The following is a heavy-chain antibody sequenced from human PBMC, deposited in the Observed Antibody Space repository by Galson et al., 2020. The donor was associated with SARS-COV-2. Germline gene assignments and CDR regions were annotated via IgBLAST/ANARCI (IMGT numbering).Heavy chain of an antibody. J-gene: IGHJ4*02. CDR1: GYTFTGYY. V-gene: IGHV1-2*06. Sequence: ASVKVSCKASGYTFTGYYMHWVRQAPGQGLEWMGRINPNSGGTNYAQKFQGRVTMTRDTSISTAYMELSRLRSDDTAVYYCARDLVATDTAMVWGQGTLVTVSS. D-gene: IGHD5-18*01. CDR3: ARDLVATDTAMV. CDR2: INPNSGGT.